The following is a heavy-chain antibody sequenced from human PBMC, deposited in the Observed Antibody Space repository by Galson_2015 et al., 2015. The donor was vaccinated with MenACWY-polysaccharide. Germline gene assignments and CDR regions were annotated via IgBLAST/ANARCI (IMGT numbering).Heavy chain of an antibody. D-gene: IGHD1/OR15-1a*01. CDR2: IKNDGTAK. Sequence: SLRLSCATSGFIFSNYWMSWVRLTPGKGLEWLGNIKNDGTAKNYVDSAKGRFTFSRDNTKNSLYLQMSSLREEDTAVYYCAKDRHWNSFDIWGQGTMVTVSS. V-gene: IGHV3-7*04. CDR3: AKDRHWNSFDI. J-gene: IGHJ3*02. CDR1: GFIFSNYW.